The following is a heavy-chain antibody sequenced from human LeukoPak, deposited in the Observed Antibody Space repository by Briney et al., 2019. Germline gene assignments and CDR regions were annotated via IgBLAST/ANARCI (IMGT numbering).Heavy chain of an antibody. CDR3: AKDIYCGGDCYSRAGDS. D-gene: IGHD2-21*02. J-gene: IGHJ4*02. CDR2: INDGVGRA. CDR1: GFTFSNYA. Sequence: GGSLRLSCSASGFTFSNYARSWVRQAPGKGLEWVSAINDGVGRAFYADAVRGRFTISRDNSKNTLYLQMNSLRAEATAIYYCAKDIYCGGDCYSRAGDSWGQGTLVTVSS. V-gene: IGHV3-23*01.